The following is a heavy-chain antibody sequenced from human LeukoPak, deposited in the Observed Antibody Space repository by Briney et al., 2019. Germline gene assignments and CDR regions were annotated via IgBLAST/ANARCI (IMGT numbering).Heavy chain of an antibody. CDR1: AYTFTVYY. J-gene: IGHJ5*02. CDR2: INPNSATT. D-gene: IGHD3-22*01. Sequence: ASVTVSFTASAYTFTVYYMHWVRRAPGQGLEWMGWINPNSATTRYEQKFQGRVTMTWDTSISTAYMGLSRLRSDDTAVYYCARERDSSGYSPLDPWGQGTLVAVSS. CDR3: ARERDSSGYSPLDP. V-gene: IGHV1-2*02.